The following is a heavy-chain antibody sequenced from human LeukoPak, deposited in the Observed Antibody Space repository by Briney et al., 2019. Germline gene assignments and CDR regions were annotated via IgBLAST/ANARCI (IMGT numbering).Heavy chain of an antibody. Sequence: ASVKVSCKASGYTFTAYYMHWVRQAPGHGLEWMGWINPNNGGTNFAQRFQGRVTMTRDTSISTVHMELNSLRSDDTAVYYCARDPSTSYYYDHWGQGTLVTVSS. J-gene: IGHJ4*02. CDR2: INPNNGGT. V-gene: IGHV1-2*02. CDR1: GYTFTAYY. CDR3: ARDPSTSYYYDH. D-gene: IGHD2/OR15-2a*01.